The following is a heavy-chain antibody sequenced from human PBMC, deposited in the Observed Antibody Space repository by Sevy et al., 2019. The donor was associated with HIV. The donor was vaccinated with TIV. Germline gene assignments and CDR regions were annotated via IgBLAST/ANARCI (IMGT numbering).Heavy chain of an antibody. V-gene: IGHV1-18*01. CDR3: ARAWVGATIYYYYYMDV. D-gene: IGHD1-26*01. CDR2: ISAYNGNT. CDR1: GYTFASYG. Sequence: ASVKVSCKASGYTFASYGISWVRQAPGHGLEWMGWISAYNGNTNYAQKLQGRVTMTTDTSTSTAYMELRSLRSDDTAVYYCARAWVGATIYYYYYMDVWGKGTTVTVSS. J-gene: IGHJ6*03.